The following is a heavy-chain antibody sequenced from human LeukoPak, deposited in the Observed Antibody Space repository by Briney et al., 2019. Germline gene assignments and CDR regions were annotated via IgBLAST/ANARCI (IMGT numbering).Heavy chain of an antibody. CDR1: GGTFSSYA. D-gene: IGHD6-13*01. CDR3: ASMYSSSWYDYYYYMDV. Sequence: SVKVSCKASGGTFSSYAISWVRQAPGQGLEWVEGIIPIFGTANYAQKFQGRVTITTDESTSTAYMELSSLRSEDTAVYYCASMYSSSWYDYYYYMDVWGKGTTVTVSS. V-gene: IGHV1-69*05. CDR2: IIPIFGTA. J-gene: IGHJ6*03.